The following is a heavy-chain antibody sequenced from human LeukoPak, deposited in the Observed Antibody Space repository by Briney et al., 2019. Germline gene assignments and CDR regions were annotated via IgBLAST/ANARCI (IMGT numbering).Heavy chain of an antibody. V-gene: IGHV4-59*01. D-gene: IGHD6-6*01. CDR2: IYYSGST. CDR3: ARVECSSSPYFDY. CDR1: GGSISSYY. Sequence: SETLSLTCTVSGGSISSYYWSWIRQPPGKGLEWIGYIYYSGSTNYNPSLKSRVTISVDTSKNQFSLKLSSVTAADTAVYYCARVECSSSPYFDYWGQGTLVTVSS. J-gene: IGHJ4*02.